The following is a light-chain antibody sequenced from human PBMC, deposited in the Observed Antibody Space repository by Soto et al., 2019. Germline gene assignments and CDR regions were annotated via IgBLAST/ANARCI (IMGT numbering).Light chain of an antibody. V-gene: IGKV3-20*01. CDR2: GAS. Sequence: EIVLTQSPGTLSLSPWERATLPCRASQSVSSNYLAWYQQKPGQAPRLLIYGASSRATGIPDRFSGSGSGTNFTLTIRRLEPEDFAVYHCQQYGSSYPWTFGQATKVDIK. CDR3: QQYGSSYPWT. CDR1: QSVSSNY. J-gene: IGKJ1*01.